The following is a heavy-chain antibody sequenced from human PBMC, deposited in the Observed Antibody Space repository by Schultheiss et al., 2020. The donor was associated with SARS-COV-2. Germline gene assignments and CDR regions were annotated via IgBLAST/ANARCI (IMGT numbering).Heavy chain of an antibody. CDR2: INHSGST. Sequence: SETLSLTCVVYGGSFSGYYWSWIRQPPGKGLEWIGEINHSGSTNYNPSLKSRVTISVDTSKNQFSLKLSSVTAADTAVYYCARDGNGMDVWGQGTTVTVSS. D-gene: IGHD5-24*01. V-gene: IGHV4-34*01. CDR1: GGSFSGYY. CDR3: ARDGNGMDV. J-gene: IGHJ6*02.